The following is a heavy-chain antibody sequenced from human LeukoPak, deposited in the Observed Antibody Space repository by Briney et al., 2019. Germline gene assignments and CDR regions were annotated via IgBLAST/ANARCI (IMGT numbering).Heavy chain of an antibody. D-gene: IGHD2-2*01. V-gene: IGHV3-21*01. CDR3: ARDTDCSSTSCYGNALDY. CDR2: ISSSSSYI. Sequence: GGSLRLSCAASGSTFSTYSMNWVRQAPGKGLEWVSSISSSSSYIYYADSLKGRFTISRDNAKNSLYLQMNSLRAEDTAVYYCARDTDCSSTSCYGNALDYWGQGTLVTVSS. J-gene: IGHJ4*02. CDR1: GSTFSTYS.